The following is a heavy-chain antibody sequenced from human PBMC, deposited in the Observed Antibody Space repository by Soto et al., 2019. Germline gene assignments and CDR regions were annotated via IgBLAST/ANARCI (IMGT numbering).Heavy chain of an antibody. CDR3: ARTPAGSGWYGLRGYSQQ. J-gene: IGHJ1*01. CDR2: ISSSGSTI. D-gene: IGHD6-19*01. Sequence: QVQLVESGGGLVKPGGSLRLSCAASGFTFSDYYMSWIRQEPGKWLEWVSFISSSGSTIDYADSVKGRFTISRDNTQHSLYLQMNGLRAADTAVYYCARTPAGSGWYGLRGYSQQWGQGTLVTVSS. CDR1: GFTFSDYY. V-gene: IGHV3-11*01.